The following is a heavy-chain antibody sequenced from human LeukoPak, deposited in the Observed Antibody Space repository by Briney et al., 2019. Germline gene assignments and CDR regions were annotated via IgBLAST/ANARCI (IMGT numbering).Heavy chain of an antibody. V-gene: IGHV3-23*01. D-gene: IGHD3-22*01. CDR1: ASTFSNHA. CDR3: AYYDSSGYYYGRLRY. Sequence: GGSLRLSCAASASTFSNHAMSWVRQTPGKGLEWVSGISAGGVAILYADSVKGRFTISRDNSKNTLYLHMNNLRVEDTAVYFCAYYDSSGYYYGRLRYWGQGTPVTVSS. J-gene: IGHJ4*02. CDR2: ISAGGVAI.